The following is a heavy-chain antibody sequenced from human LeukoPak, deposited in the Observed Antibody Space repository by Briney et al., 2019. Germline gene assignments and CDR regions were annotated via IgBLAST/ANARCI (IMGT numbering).Heavy chain of an antibody. CDR1: GYSFTRNG. CDR3: ARDVNYAFDY. D-gene: IGHD3-16*01. V-gene: IGHV1-18*01. CDR2: ISANSGNT. J-gene: IGHJ4*02. Sequence: GASVKVSCKPSGYSFTRNGISWVGPAPGQGLAWMAWISANSGNTNYAQNFQDRVTLTTDTSTSTAYMELRSLRSDDTAVYYCARDVNYAFDYWGQGTLVTVSS.